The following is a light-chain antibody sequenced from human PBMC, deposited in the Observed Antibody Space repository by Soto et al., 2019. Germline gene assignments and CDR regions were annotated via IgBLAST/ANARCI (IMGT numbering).Light chain of an antibody. J-gene: IGKJ1*01. Sequence: EIVMTQSPATLSLSPGERATLSCRASQSVSINLAWYQQKPGQAPRLLIYGASTRATGIPARFSGSGSGTECSLTISSLQSEDFAVYYCQQYNNWHPRTFGQGTKVEIK. CDR2: GAS. V-gene: IGKV3-15*01. CDR3: QQYNNWHPRT. CDR1: QSVSIN.